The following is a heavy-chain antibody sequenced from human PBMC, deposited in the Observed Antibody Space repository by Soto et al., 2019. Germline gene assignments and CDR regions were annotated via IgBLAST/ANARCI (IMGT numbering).Heavy chain of an antibody. CDR2: ISDSGGST. CDR3: VRDGTYCSGGYCYCIWCFDS. V-gene: IGHV3-23*01. J-gene: IGHJ2*01. CDR1: GFTFSSYA. D-gene: IGHD2-15*01. Sequence: EVQLLESGGGLVQPGGSLRLSCAAAGFTFSSYAMSWVRQAPGKGLEWVSGISDSGGSTYYADSVRGRFTISRDNSKNTLYLHMNSLGAEDTAVYYCVRDGTYCSGGYCYCIWCFDSWGRGTLVTVSS.